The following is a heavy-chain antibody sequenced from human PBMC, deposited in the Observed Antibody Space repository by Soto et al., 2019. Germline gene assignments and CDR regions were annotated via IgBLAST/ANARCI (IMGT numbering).Heavy chain of an antibody. CDR1: GYTFSNYD. CDR2: VNPNNGDT. D-gene: IGHD3-10*01. CDR3: AKVSRKGSAIDFDY. J-gene: IGHJ4*02. V-gene: IGHV1-8*01. Sequence: QVQLVQSGAELKKPGASVKVSCKASGYTFSNYDMNWVRQATGQGPEWIGWVNPNNGDTGYAQKLQGRVTLATDISTTTSYMELTSLRSEDTAIYYFAKVSRKGSAIDFDYWGQGTLITVSS.